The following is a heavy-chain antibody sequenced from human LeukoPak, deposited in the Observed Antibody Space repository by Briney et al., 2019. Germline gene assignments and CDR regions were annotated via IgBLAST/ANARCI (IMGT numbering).Heavy chain of an antibody. Sequence: SETLSLTCAVYGGSFSGYYWRWIRQPPGKGLEWIGEINHSGSTNYNPSLKSRVTISVDTSKNQFSLKLSSVTAADTAVYYCARTVPYYYGSGSYFNPAPGIDASDIWGQGTMVTVSS. CDR1: GGSFSGYY. CDR2: INHSGST. D-gene: IGHD3-10*01. V-gene: IGHV4-34*01. J-gene: IGHJ3*02. CDR3: ARTVPYYYGSGSYFNPAPGIDASDI.